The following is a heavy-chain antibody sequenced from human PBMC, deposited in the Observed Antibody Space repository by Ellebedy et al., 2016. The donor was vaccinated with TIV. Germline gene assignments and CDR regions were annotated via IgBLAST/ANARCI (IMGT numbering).Heavy chain of an antibody. CDR2: ISGSGGST. CDR3: AREDIVVVPAAQYGMDV. J-gene: IGHJ6*02. V-gene: IGHV3-23*01. CDR1: GFTFSSYA. D-gene: IGHD2-2*01. Sequence: GGSLRLSXAASGFTFSSYAMSWVRQAPGKGLDGVSAISGSGGSTYYADSVKGRFTISRDNSKNTLYLQMNSLRAEDTAVYYCAREDIVVVPAAQYGMDVWGQGTTVTVSS.